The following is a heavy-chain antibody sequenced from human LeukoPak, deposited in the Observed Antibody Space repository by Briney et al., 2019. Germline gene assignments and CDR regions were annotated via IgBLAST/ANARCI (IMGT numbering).Heavy chain of an antibody. Sequence: GRSLRLSCAASGFTFSNYGMHWVRQAPGKGLEWVAVIWYDGSHEYYADSVKGRSTISRDNSKNTVYLQMNSLRAEDTAVYYCARTYRSGWYYFDHWGQGTLVTVSS. CDR3: ARTYRSGWYYFDH. D-gene: IGHD6-19*01. V-gene: IGHV3-33*01. CDR2: IWYDGSHE. J-gene: IGHJ4*02. CDR1: GFTFSNYG.